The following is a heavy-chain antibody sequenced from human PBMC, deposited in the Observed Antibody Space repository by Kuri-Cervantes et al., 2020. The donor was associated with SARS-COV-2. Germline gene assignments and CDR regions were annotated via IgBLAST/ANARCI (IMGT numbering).Heavy chain of an antibody. V-gene: IGHV3-7*01. D-gene: IGHD3-22*01. J-gene: IGHJ4*02. CDR2: IKQDGSEK. CDR1: GFTFSNYW. CDR3: ARGTRDSSGYYRLSLDY. Sequence: GESLKISCAASGFTFSNYWMSWVRQAPGKGLEWVANIKQDGSEKYYADSVKGRFTISRDNSKNTLYLQMNSLRAEDTAVYYCARGTRDSSGYYRLSLDYWGQGTLVTVSS.